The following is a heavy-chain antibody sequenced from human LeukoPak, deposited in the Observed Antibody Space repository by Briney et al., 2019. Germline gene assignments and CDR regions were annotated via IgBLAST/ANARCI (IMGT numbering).Heavy chain of an antibody. V-gene: IGHV3-21*01. CDR2: IGSSSSYL. CDR3: ARDPTKHQLTRAFDI. Sequence: AGGSLRLSCAASGVTFSSYFIGWVRQAPGKGLEWVCSIGSSSSYLSYADSVKGRFTISRDNAKNSLYLQLNSLRAADTAVHYCARDPTKHQLTRAFDIWGQGTMVTVSS. D-gene: IGHD2-2*01. J-gene: IGHJ3*02. CDR1: GVTFSSYF.